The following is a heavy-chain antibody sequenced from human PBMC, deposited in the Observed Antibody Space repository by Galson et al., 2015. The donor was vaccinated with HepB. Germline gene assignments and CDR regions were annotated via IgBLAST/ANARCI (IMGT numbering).Heavy chain of an antibody. D-gene: IGHD4-23*01. CDR2: ISNSGDST. CDR3: AKSNGGGPRNAYDI. CDR1: GLTFSSYA. Sequence: SLRPSCAASGLTFSSYAMSWVRQAPGKGLEWVSGISNSGDSTYYADSVKGRFTISRDNSKNMLYLQMNSLRAEDTAVYYCAKSNGGGPRNAYDIWGQGTMVTVSS. J-gene: IGHJ3*02. V-gene: IGHV3-23*01.